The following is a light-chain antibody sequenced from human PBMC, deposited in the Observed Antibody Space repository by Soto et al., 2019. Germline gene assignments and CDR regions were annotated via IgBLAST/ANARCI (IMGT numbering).Light chain of an antibody. CDR3: QQCHAYSLT. Sequence: DIQMTQSPSTLSASVGDRVTITCRASQNIRSRLAWYQQKPGEAPRLLIYEASILESGVPSRFSGRGSGTEFTLSFTSLQPDDFATYYCQQCHAYSLTFGGGTKVEIK. V-gene: IGKV1-5*03. CDR2: EAS. CDR1: QNIRSR. J-gene: IGKJ4*01.